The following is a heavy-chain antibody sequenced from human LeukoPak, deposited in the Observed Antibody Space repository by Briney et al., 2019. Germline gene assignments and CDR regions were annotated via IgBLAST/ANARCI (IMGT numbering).Heavy chain of an antibody. CDR3: ARDSRPYYYDSSGYFAY. CDR2: ISAYNGNT. CDR1: GYTFTSYG. J-gene: IGHJ4*02. Sequence: ASVKVSCKASGYTFTSYGVSWVRQAPGQGLEWMGWISAYNGNTNYAQKLQDRVTMTTDTSTSTAYMDLRSLRSDDTAVYYCARDSRPYYYDSSGYFAYWGQGTLVTVSS. V-gene: IGHV1-18*01. D-gene: IGHD3-22*01.